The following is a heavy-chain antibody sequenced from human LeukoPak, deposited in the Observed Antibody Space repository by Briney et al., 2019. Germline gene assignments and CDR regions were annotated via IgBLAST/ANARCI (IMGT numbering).Heavy chain of an antibody. D-gene: IGHD1-1*01. Sequence: PSETLSLTCAVSGYSISSGYYWGWIRQPPGQGLEWIGSIYHSGSTYYYPSLKSRVTISVDTSKNQFSLKLSSVTAADTAVYYCARSPYNWNLENWFDPWGQGTLVTVSS. CDR3: ARSPYNWNLENWFDP. CDR2: IYHSGST. V-gene: IGHV4-38-2*01. CDR1: GYSISSGYY. J-gene: IGHJ5*02.